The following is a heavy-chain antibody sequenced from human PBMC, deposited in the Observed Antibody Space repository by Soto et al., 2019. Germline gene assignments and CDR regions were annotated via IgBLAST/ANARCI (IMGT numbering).Heavy chain of an antibody. CDR2: INAGNGNT. D-gene: IGHD2-15*01. J-gene: IGHJ5*02. CDR1: GYTFISYA. Sequence: QVQLVQSGAEEKKPGASVKVSCKASGYTFISYAMHWVRQAPGQRLEWMGWINAGNGNTKYSQKFQGRVTITRDTSASTAYMELSSLRSEDTAVYYCARAVALGPTGPWGQGTLVTVSS. V-gene: IGHV1-3*05. CDR3: ARAVALGPTGP.